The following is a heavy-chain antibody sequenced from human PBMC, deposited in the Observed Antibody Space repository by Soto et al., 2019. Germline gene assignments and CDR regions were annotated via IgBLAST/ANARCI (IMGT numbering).Heavy chain of an antibody. D-gene: IGHD1-26*01. CDR2: ISHDATTK. CDR3: ARDPSVGAPDYFDY. J-gene: IGHJ4*02. CDR1: GFTFSRYP. Sequence: QVQLVESGGGVVQPGRSLTLSCAASGFTFSRYPLHWVRQAPGKGLEWVAVISHDATTKYYADSVRGRFTISRDNSENTLYLQMIRLRDEDTAVYYCARDPSVGAPDYFDYWGQGTLVNVSA. V-gene: IGHV3-30-3*01.